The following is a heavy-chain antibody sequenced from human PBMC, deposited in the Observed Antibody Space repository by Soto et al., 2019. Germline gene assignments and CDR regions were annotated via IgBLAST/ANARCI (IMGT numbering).Heavy chain of an antibody. D-gene: IGHD4-17*01. V-gene: IGHV4-39*01. Sequence: PSETLSLTCTVSGGSISSSSYYWGWIRQPPGKGLEWIGSIYYSGSTYYNPSLKSRVTISVDTSKNQFSLKLSSVTAADTAVYYGARQNMDDYGVLDYWGKGTLVTVAS. CDR2: IYYSGST. J-gene: IGHJ4*02. CDR3: ARQNMDDYGVLDY. CDR1: GGSISSSSYY.